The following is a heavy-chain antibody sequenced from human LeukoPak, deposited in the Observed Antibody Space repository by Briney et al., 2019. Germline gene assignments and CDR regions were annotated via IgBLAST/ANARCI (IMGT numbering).Heavy chain of an antibody. CDR1: GGSISSYY. CDR2: VYYSGST. CDR3: ARRKVQPERFAY. V-gene: IGHV4-59*01. Sequence: SETLSLTCTVSGGSISSYYGTWIRQPPGKGREWIGYVYYSGSTNYNPSLKSRVTISVDTSKNQFSLKLSSVTAADTAMYYCARRKVQPERFAYWGQGTLVTVSS. J-gene: IGHJ4*02. D-gene: IGHD6-13*01.